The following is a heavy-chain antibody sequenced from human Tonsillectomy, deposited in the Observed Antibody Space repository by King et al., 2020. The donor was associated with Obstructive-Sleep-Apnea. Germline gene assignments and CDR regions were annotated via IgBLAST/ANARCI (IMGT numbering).Heavy chain of an antibody. J-gene: IGHJ4*02. CDR1: GFNFVNYG. V-gene: IGHV3-30*02. CDR2: IRFDGSGK. CDR3: AKSWGSSACYLFDY. Sequence: QLVQSGGGVVQPGGSLRLSCAASGFNFVNYGMHWVRQAPNKGLDWVAFIRFDGSGKYYADSVRGRFTISRDNSKNMFYLQMNSLRTEEKALYYCAKSWGSSACYLFDYWGQGTLVTVSS. D-gene: IGHD6-19*01.